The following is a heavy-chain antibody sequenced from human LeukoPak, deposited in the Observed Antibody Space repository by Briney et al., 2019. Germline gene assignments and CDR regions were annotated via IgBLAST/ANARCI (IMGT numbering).Heavy chain of an antibody. CDR3: AKDRYVVRGVITPYYYYGMDV. V-gene: IGHV3-43*01. D-gene: IGHD3-10*01. Sequence: GGSLRLSCAASGFTFDNYTMHWVRQAPGKGLEWVSLISRDGGSTYYADSVKGRFTISRDNSKNSLYLQMNSLRTEDTALYYCAKDRYVVRGVITPYYYYGMDVWGQGTTVTVSS. CDR2: ISRDGGST. J-gene: IGHJ6*02. CDR1: GFTFDNYT.